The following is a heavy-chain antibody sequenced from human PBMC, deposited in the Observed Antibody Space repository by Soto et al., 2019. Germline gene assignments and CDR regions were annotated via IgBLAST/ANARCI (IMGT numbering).Heavy chain of an antibody. CDR2: IYWDDDK. J-gene: IGHJ5*02. CDR1: GFSLSTSGVG. CDR3: AHRRVAVAATNWFDP. V-gene: IGHV2-5*02. D-gene: IGHD6-19*01. Sequence: QITLKESGPTLVKPTQTLTLTCTFSGFSLSTSGVGVGWIRQPPGKALEWLALIYWDDDKRYSPSLKSRLTITKDTSKTQVVLTMTNMDPVDTATYYCAHRRVAVAATNWFDPWGQGTLVTVSS.